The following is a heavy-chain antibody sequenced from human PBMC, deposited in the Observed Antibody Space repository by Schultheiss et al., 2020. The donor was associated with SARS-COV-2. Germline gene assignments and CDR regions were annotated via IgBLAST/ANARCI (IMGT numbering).Heavy chain of an antibody. V-gene: IGHV1-18*01. D-gene: IGHD3-3*01. Sequence: ASVKVSCKASGGTFSSYAISWVRQAPGQGLEWMGWINPNSGGTDYAQKLQGRVTMTTDTSTSTAYMELRSLRSDDTAVYYCARDATYYDFWSGYWDYYYYGMDVWGQGTTVTVSS. J-gene: IGHJ6*02. CDR2: INPNSGGT. CDR1: GGTFSSYA. CDR3: ARDATYYDFWSGYWDYYYYGMDV.